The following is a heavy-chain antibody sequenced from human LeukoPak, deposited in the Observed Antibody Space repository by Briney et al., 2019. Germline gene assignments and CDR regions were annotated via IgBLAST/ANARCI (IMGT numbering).Heavy chain of an antibody. D-gene: IGHD3-10*01. CDR2: ISSSGSTI. CDR3: ARGVTMVRGVLI. V-gene: IGHV3-48*03. J-gene: IGHJ4*02. CDR1: GFTFSSYE. Sequence: GGSLRLSCAASGFTFSSYEVNWVRQAPGKGLEWVSYISSSGSTIYYADSVKGRFTISRDNAKNSLYLQMNSLRAEDTAVYYCARGVTMVRGVLIWGQGTLVTVSS.